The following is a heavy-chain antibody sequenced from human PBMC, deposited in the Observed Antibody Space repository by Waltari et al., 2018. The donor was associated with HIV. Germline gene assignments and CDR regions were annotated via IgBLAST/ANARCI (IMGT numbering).Heavy chain of an antibody. D-gene: IGHD1-26*01. J-gene: IGHJ5*02. CDR3: ARVKIVGNWVDP. Sequence: QVQLQESGPGLVKPSQTLSLTCTVSGGSISSGDYYWSWIRQPPGKGLEWIGYMYYSGSTYSNPSLKSRVTISVDTSKNQFSLKLSSVTAADTAVYYCARVKIVGNWVDPWGQGTLVTVSS. CDR1: GGSISSGDYY. V-gene: IGHV4-30-4*01. CDR2: MYYSGST.